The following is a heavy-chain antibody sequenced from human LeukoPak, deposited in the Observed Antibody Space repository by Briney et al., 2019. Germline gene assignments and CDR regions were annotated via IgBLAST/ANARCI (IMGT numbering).Heavy chain of an antibody. V-gene: IGHV1-69*13. CDR3: ARDWGGYCTNGVCHRPFDY. J-gene: IGHJ4*02. CDR2: IIPIFGTA. Sequence: ASVKVSCKASGGTFSSYAISWVRQAPGQGLEWMGGIIPIFGTANYAQKFQGRVTITADESTSTAYMELSSLRSEDTAVYYCARDWGGYCTNGVCHRPFDYWGQGTLVTVSS. CDR1: GGTFSSYA. D-gene: IGHD2-8*01.